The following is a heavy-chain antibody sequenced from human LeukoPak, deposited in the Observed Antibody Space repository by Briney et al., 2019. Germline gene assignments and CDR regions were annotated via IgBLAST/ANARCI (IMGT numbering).Heavy chain of an antibody. CDR1: GFTVNSDY. CDR2: INSGGNT. J-gene: IGHJ6*02. D-gene: IGHD4/OR15-4a*01. V-gene: IGHV3-66*02. CDR3: ARDPVLPNGLDV. Sequence: GESLRLSCAASGFTVNSDYMTWVRQAPGKGLEWVSAINSGGNTYYADSVKGRFTISRDNPKNTLYLQMSSLGPEDTAVCYCARDPVLPNGLDVWGQGTTVTVSS.